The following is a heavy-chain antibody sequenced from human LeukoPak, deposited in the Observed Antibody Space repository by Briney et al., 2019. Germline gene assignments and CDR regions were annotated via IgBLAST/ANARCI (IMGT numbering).Heavy chain of an antibody. Sequence: ASVMVSCKVSGYTLTELSMHWVRQAPGKGLEWMGGFDPEDGETIYAQKFQGRVTMTEDTSTDTAYMELSSLRSEDTAVYYCAATHSSGWLVAYYYYYGMDVWGQGTTVTVSS. V-gene: IGHV1-24*01. CDR1: GYTLTELS. CDR2: FDPEDGET. J-gene: IGHJ6*02. D-gene: IGHD6-19*01. CDR3: AATHSSGWLVAYYYYYGMDV.